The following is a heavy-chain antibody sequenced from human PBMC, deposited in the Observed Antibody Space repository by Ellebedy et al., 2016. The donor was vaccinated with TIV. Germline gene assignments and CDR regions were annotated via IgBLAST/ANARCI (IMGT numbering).Heavy chain of an antibody. CDR3: ARGEGIAAAGYPDY. CDR2: IYYSGST. J-gene: IGHJ4*02. Sequence: SETLSLXCTVSGGSISSYYWSWIRQPPGKGLEWIGYIYYSGSTNYNPSLKSRVTISVDTSKNQFSLKLSSVTAADTAVYYCARGEGIAAAGYPDYWGQGTLVTVSS. V-gene: IGHV4-59*08. CDR1: GGSISSYY. D-gene: IGHD6-13*01.